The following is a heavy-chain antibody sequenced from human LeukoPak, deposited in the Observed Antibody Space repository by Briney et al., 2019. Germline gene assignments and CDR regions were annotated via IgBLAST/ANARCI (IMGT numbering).Heavy chain of an antibody. Sequence: PSETLSFTCAVSGYSISSGYYWGWIRQPPGKGLEWIGSIYHSGSTYYNPSLKSRVTISVDTSKNQFSLKLSSVTAADTAVYYCARQAGFDYWGQGTLVTVSS. V-gene: IGHV4-38-2*01. CDR2: IYHSGST. CDR3: ARQAGFDY. J-gene: IGHJ4*02. CDR1: GYSISSGYY.